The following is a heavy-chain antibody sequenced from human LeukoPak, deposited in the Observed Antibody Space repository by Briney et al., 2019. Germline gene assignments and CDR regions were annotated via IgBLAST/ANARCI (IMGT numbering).Heavy chain of an antibody. CDR3: VRDDDLLPEKRHGEY. J-gene: IGHJ4*02. CDR2: ISSPSHGI. CDR1: GFTFTSYS. D-gene: IGHD3-3*01. Sequence: PGGSQRLSCVASGFTFTSYSMNWFRQPTGKGLEWGSWISSPSHGIYYADSVKGRFTTSRDTARNSIYLQMNSLRDEDTAVYYCVRDDDLLPEKRHGEYWGQGTLVTVSS. V-gene: IGHV3-48*02.